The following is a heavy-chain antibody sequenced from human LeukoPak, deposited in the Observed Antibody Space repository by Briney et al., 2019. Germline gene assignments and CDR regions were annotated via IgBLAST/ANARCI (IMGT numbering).Heavy chain of an antibody. J-gene: IGHJ3*02. Sequence: GESLKISCRGSGYSSTNYWIGWVRQMPGKGLEWMGIIYPDDSDTRNSPSFQGQVTISADKSISTAYLQWSSLKASDTAMYYCARRSKSYSSGWYDAFDMWGQGTMVTVSS. CDR2: IYPDDSDT. D-gene: IGHD6-19*01. CDR3: ARRSKSYSSGWYDAFDM. CDR1: GYSSTNYW. V-gene: IGHV5-51*01.